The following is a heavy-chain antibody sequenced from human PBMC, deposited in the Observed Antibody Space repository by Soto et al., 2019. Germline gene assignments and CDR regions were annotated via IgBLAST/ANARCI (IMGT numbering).Heavy chain of an antibody. CDR1: GFTFSRYW. D-gene: IGHD5-18*01. V-gene: IGHV3-74*01. CDR2: ISSYGSET. J-gene: IGHJ6*02. Sequence: GGSLRLSCAASGFTFSRYWMHWVRQAPGKGLVWVSRISSYGSETHYADSVKGRFTISRDNAKNTLYLQMKSLRADDTAVYYCASSYAYAEGYYWYGIDVWGQGTTVTVSS. CDR3: ASSYAYAEGYYWYGIDV.